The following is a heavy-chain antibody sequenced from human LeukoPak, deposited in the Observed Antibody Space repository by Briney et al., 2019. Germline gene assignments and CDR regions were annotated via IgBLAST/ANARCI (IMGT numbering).Heavy chain of an antibody. Sequence: PGGSLRLSCAASGFTFSSYGMSWVRQAPGKGLEWVSSISSSSSYIYYADSVKGRFTISRDNAKNSLYLQMNSLRAEDTAVYYCAGSPVAVTTMWYWGQGTLVTVSS. V-gene: IGHV3-21*01. CDR1: GFTFSSYG. CDR3: AGSPVAVTTMWY. J-gene: IGHJ4*02. D-gene: IGHD2-21*02. CDR2: ISSSSSYI.